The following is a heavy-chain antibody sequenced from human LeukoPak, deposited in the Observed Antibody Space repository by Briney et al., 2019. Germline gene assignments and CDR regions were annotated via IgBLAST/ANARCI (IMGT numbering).Heavy chain of an antibody. V-gene: IGHV3-11*04. CDR3: ARLRLNWF. CDR2: VISSGSTI. J-gene: IGHJ5*01. CDR1: GVTFRDYY. Sequence: PGGSLRLSCAASGVTFRDYYMSWIRQAPSKGLERGSYVISSGSTIYYADSVWRRFTISQANAKNSLYLQMNRLRAEQTALCSSARLRLNWF.